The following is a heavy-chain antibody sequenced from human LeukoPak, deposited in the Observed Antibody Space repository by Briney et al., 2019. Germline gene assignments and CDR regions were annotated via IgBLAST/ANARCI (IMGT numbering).Heavy chain of an antibody. Sequence: SQTLSLTCTVSGGSISSGGYYWSWIRQHPGKGLEWIGYIYYSGSTNYNPSLKSRVTISVDTSKNQFSLKLSSVTAADTAVYYCARRGSSWLYYFDYWGQGTPVTVSS. D-gene: IGHD6-13*01. CDR3: ARRGSSWLYYFDY. V-gene: IGHV4-31*03. J-gene: IGHJ4*02. CDR2: IYYSGST. CDR1: GGSISSGGYY.